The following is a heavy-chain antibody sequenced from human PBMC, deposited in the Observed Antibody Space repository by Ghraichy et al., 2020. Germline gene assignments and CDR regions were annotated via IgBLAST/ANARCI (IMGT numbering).Heavy chain of an antibody. CDR3: ARDPGTSPGDDWFDP. Sequence: ASVKVSCKASGDTFRIHGISWVRQASGQGLEWMGWIDFNKGNTNYAQKFQGRATMITDTSTSTVYMELRSLRLEDTAVYYCARDPGTSPGDDWFDPWGQGTLVTVSP. D-gene: IGHD2-2*01. CDR1: GDTFRIHG. V-gene: IGHV1-18*01. J-gene: IGHJ5*02. CDR2: IDFNKGNT.